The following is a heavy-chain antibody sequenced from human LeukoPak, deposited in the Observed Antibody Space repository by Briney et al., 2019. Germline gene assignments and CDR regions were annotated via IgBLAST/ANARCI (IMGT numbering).Heavy chain of an antibody. J-gene: IGHJ5*02. CDR3: ARGGRLRDSSGYSNWFDP. CDR1: GGSFSGYY. Sequence: SETLSLTCAVYGGSFSGYYWSWIRQPPGKGLEWIGEINHSGSTNYNPSLKSRVTISVDTSKNQFSLKLSSATAADTAVYYCARGGRLRDSSGYSNWFDPWGQGTLVTVSS. CDR2: INHSGST. D-gene: IGHD3-22*01. V-gene: IGHV4-34*01.